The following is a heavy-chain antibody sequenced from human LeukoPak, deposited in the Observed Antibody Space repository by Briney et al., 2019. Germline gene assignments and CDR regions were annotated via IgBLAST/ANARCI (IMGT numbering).Heavy chain of an antibody. Sequence: PSGTLSLTCAVSGGSISSSNWWSWVRQPPGKGLEWIGESYHSGSTNYNPSLKSRVTISVDNSKNQFSLKLSSVTAGDTAVYYCARDTTDGSGWYSVSGGEGTLVTVSS. CDR1: GGSISSSNW. D-gene: IGHD6-19*01. CDR2: SYHSGST. V-gene: IGHV4-4*02. CDR3: ARDTTDGSGWYSVS. J-gene: IGHJ4*02.